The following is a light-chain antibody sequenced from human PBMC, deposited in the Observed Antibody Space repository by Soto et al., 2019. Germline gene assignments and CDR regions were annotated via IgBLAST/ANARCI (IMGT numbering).Light chain of an antibody. CDR1: TGAVTSGHH. J-gene: IGLJ2*01. CDR2: STD. CDR3: LFYYGGAQPHGV. V-gene: IGLV7-43*01. Sequence: QTVVTQESSLTVSPGGTVTLTCASSTGAVTSGHHPHWLQQKPGQAPRTVIYSTDNKQDWTPARFSGSLLGGKAALTGSGVQPEDESEYYRLFYYGGAQPHGVFGGGT.